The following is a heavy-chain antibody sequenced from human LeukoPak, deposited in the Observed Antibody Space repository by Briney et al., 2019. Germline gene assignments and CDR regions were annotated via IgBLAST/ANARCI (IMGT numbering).Heavy chain of an antibody. CDR2: IYYSGST. CDR3: ARQNPYYSDTTGPY. Sequence: SEILSLTCTVSGGSISSSIYYWGWIRQPPGRGREWIGSIYYSGSTYYNPSLKSRVTISVDTSKNQFSLKLSSVTAADTAVYYCARQNPYYSDTTGPYWGQGTLVTVSS. J-gene: IGHJ4*02. V-gene: IGHV4-39*01. CDR1: GGSISSSIYY. D-gene: IGHD3-22*01.